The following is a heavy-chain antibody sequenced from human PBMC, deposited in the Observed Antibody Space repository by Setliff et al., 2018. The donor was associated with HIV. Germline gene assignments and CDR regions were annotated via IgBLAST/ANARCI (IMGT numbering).Heavy chain of an antibody. CDR3: ARGRGIAVAGAGFDY. V-gene: IGHV4-61*02. Sequence: SETLSLTCTVSGGSNSSGSYYWSWIRQPAGKGLEWIGRIYTSGSTNYNPSLKSRVTISVDTSKNQFSLKLSSVTAADTAVYYCARGRGIAVAGAGFDYWGQGTLVTVSS. CDR1: GGSNSSGSYY. D-gene: IGHD6-19*01. CDR2: IYTSGST. J-gene: IGHJ4*02.